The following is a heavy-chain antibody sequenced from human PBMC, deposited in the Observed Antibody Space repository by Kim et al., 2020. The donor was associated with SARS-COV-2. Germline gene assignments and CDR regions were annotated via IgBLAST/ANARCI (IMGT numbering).Heavy chain of an antibody. CDR2: ISGSGGST. CDR3: AKGAGIAVAISELLFDY. V-gene: IGHV3-23*01. Sequence: GGSLRLSCAASGFTFSSYAMSWVRQAPGKGLEWVSAISGSGGSTYYADSVKGRFTISRDNSKNTLYLQMNSLGAEDTAVYYCAKGAGIAVAISELLFDYWGQGTLVTVSS. J-gene: IGHJ4*02. CDR1: GFTFSSYA. D-gene: IGHD6-19*01.